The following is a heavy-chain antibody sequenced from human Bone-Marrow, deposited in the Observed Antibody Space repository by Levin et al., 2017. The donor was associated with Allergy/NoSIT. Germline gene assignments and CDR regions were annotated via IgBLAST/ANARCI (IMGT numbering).Heavy chain of an antibody. CDR1: GFTFDDFA. J-gene: IGHJ4*02. Sequence: SLKISCAGSGFTFDDFAMHWVRQAPGKGLEWVSGISWNGGRIDYADSVKGRFIISRDNAKNSLQLEMNSLRVEDTAFYYFAKESKTARLFDDWGQGTLVTVSS. V-gene: IGHV3-9*01. CDR2: ISWNGGRI. CDR3: AKESKTARLFDD. D-gene: IGHD6-6*01.